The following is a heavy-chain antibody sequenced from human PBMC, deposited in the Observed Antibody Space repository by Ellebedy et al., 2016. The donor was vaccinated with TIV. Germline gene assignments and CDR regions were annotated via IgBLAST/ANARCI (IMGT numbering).Heavy chain of an antibody. V-gene: IGHV3-7*01. CDR2: IKQDGSEK. D-gene: IGHD6-19*01. CDR3: ARDQWLGRAYYFDS. Sequence: GESLKISCAASGFTFSNYWMSWVRQAPGKGLEWVANIKQDGSEKYYVDSVKGRFPISRDNAKNSLYVQMNSLRDEGTAVYYCARDQWLGRAYYFDSWGQGTLVTVSS. CDR1: GFTFSNYW. J-gene: IGHJ4*02.